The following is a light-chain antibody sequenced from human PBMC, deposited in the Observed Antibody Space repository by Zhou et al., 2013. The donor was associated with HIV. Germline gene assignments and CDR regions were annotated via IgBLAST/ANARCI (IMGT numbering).Light chain of an antibody. J-gene: IGKJ1*01. CDR1: QDISNY. CDR3: QQTYSTSWT. V-gene: IGKV1-27*01. Sequence: DIQMTQSPSSLSASVGDRVTITCRASQDISNYLAWYQHKPGKVPKLLIYAASTLQPGVPSRFSGRRSGTDFTLTISSLQPEDFATYYCQQTYSTSWTFGQGTKVEIK. CDR2: AAS.